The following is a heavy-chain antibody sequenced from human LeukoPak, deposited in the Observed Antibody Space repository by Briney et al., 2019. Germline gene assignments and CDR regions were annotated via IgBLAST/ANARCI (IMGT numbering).Heavy chain of an antibody. CDR2: IYTSGST. CDR3: ARDRVGYSGYSFDY. D-gene: IGHD5-12*01. Sequence: SETLSLTCTVSGGSISSYYWSWIRQPAGKGLEWIGRIYTSGSTNYNPSLKSRVTMSVGTSKNQFSLKLSSVTAADTAVYYCARDRVGYSGYSFDYWGQGTLVTVSS. J-gene: IGHJ4*02. V-gene: IGHV4-4*07. CDR1: GGSISSYY.